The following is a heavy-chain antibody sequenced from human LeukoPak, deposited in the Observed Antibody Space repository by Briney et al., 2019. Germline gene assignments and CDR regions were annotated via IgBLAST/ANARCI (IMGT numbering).Heavy chain of an antibody. V-gene: IGHV4-61*01. J-gene: IGHJ4*02. CDR3: ARVGPTTDYYFDY. D-gene: IGHD1-14*01. CDR2: IYYSGST. CDR1: GGSVSSGSYY. Sequence: SETLSLTCTVSGGSVSSGSYYWSWIRQPPGKGLEWIGYIYYSGSTNYNPPLKSRVTISVDTSKNQFSLKLSSVTAADTAVYYCARVGPTTDYYFDYWGQGTLVTVSS.